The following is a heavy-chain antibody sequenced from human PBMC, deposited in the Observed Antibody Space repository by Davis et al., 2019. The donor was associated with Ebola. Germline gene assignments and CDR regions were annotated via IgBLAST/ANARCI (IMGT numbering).Heavy chain of an antibody. V-gene: IGHV3-21*01. D-gene: IGHD3-22*01. CDR3: ASIAEYYDSSGYYYSWAY. CDR2: ISSDSDYI. CDR1: GFTFSTYS. Sequence: GESLKISCAASGFTFSTYSMSWVRQAPGKGLEWVPSISSDSDYIYYADSVKGRFTISRDNAKNSLYLQMNSLRAEDTAVYYCASIAEYYDSSGYYYSWAYWGQGTLVTVSS. J-gene: IGHJ4*02.